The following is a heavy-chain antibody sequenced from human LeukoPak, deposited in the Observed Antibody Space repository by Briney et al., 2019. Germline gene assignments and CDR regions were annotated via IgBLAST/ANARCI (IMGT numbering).Heavy chain of an antibody. V-gene: IGHV3-33*01. Sequence: QPGRPLRLSCAASGFTFSSYGMHWVRQAPGKGLEWVAVIWYDGSNKYYADSVKGRFTISRDNSKNTLYLQMNSLRAEDTAVYYCARDRSSTSFIVVVPAGPDYWGQGTLVTVSS. J-gene: IGHJ4*02. CDR1: GFTFSSYG. CDR2: IWYDGSNK. CDR3: ARDRSSTSFIVVVPAGPDY. D-gene: IGHD2-2*01.